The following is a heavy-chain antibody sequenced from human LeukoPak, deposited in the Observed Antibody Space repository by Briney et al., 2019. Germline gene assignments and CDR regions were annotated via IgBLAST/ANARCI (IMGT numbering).Heavy chain of an antibody. J-gene: IGHJ4*02. CDR2: TYYRTIWYH. CDR1: RDTPSTNIAT. Sequence: QTPSLTSVLSRDTPSTNIATWDSIRHTPPRGLEWLGRTYYRTIWYHDYATSVKSRMPINADTSKKQFSPQMRSVTPEDTAVYYSARAGGDSWYFDYWGQRTLVTVSS. D-gene: IGHD6-13*01. CDR3: ARAGGDSWYFDY. V-gene: IGHV6-1*01.